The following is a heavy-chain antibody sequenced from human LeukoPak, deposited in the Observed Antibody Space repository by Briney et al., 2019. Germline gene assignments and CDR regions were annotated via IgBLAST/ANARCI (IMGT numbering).Heavy chain of an antibody. Sequence: GRSLRLSCAASGFTFSSYAMHWVRQVPGKGLEWVSVISYDGSNKYYADSVKGRFTISRDNSKNTLYLQMNSLRAEDTAVYYCARDHPYYYDSSGYRYYYYYYMDVWGKGTTVTVSS. V-gene: IGHV3-30*04. CDR2: ISYDGSNK. CDR1: GFTFSSYA. J-gene: IGHJ6*03. D-gene: IGHD3-22*01. CDR3: ARDHPYYYDSSGYRYYYYYYMDV.